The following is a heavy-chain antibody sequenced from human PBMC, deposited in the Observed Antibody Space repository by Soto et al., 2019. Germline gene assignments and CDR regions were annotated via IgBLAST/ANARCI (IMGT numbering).Heavy chain of an antibody. CDR1: GASISGFY. J-gene: IGHJ5*02. CDR3: ARGLYCSGGSCYDWFDP. V-gene: IGHV4-4*07. CDR2: IYATGTT. Sequence: SETLSLTCTVSGASISGFYWSWIRKSAGKGLEWIGRIYATGTTDYNPSLKSRVMMSVDTSKKQFSLRLRSVTAADTAVYYCARGLYCSGGSCYDWFDPWGQGTLVTVSS. D-gene: IGHD2-15*01.